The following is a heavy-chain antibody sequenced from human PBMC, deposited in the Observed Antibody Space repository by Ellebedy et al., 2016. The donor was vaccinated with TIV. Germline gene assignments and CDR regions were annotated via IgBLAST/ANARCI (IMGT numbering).Heavy chain of an antibody. Sequence: SETLSLXXTVSGGSISSYYWSWIRQPPGKGLEWIGYIYYSGSTNYNPSLKSRVTMSVDTSKNQFSLRLTSVMAADAAVYYCARGHNWFDLWGQGTLVIVSS. CDR1: GGSISSYY. J-gene: IGHJ5*02. CDR3: ARGHNWFDL. V-gene: IGHV4-59*08. CDR2: IYYSGST.